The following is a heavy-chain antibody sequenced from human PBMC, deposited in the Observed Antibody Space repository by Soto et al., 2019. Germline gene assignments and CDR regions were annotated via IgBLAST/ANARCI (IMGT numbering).Heavy chain of an antibody. CDR1: GGSISSYY. CDR3: ARWGGYDLFDY. Sequence: QVQLQESGPGLVKPSETLSLTCTVSGGSISSYYWSWIRQPPGKGLEWIGYIYYSGSTNYNPSLKSRATVSLDTSKNQSPLKLSSVTAADTAVYYCARWGGYDLFDYWGQGTLVTVSS. D-gene: IGHD5-12*01. V-gene: IGHV4-59*01. J-gene: IGHJ4*02. CDR2: IYYSGST.